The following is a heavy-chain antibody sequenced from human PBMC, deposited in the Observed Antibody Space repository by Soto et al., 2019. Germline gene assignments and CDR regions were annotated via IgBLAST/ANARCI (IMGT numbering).Heavy chain of an antibody. D-gene: IGHD6-19*01. J-gene: IGHJ5*02. CDR2: ISSSSNTI. Sequence: EVQLVESGGGLGQPGGSLRLSCAASGFTFSSYAMNWVRQAPGRGLEWVSYISSSSNTIYYADSVKGRFTISRDNDKNSLYLQMNSLRDEDTAVYYCARGTGGGIIAVADSWGQGTLVTVSS. V-gene: IGHV3-48*02. CDR1: GFTFSSYA. CDR3: ARGTGGGIIAVADS.